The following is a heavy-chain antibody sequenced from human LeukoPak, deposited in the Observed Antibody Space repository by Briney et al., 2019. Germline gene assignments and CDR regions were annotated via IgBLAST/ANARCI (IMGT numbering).Heavy chain of an antibody. Sequence: SVKVSCKASGGTFSSYAISWVRQAPGQGLEWMGGIIPIFGTANYAQKFQGRVTITTDESTSTAYMELSSLRSEDTAVYYCARGGYSGSDLYSSGWLNYYYYMDVWGKGTTVTVSS. V-gene: IGHV1-69*05. J-gene: IGHJ6*03. CDR2: IIPIFGTA. CDR3: ARGGYSGSDLYSSGWLNYYYYMDV. D-gene: IGHD6-19*01. CDR1: GGTFSSYA.